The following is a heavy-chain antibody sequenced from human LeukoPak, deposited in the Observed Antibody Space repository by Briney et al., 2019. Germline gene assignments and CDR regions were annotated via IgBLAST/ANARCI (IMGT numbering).Heavy chain of an antibody. V-gene: IGHV3-21*04. D-gene: IGHD6-19*01. J-gene: IGHJ4*02. CDR1: GFTFSTYS. CDR2: ISSSGSSI. CDR3: AKSIAVAGGFDY. Sequence: GGSLRLSCAASGFTFSTYSMNWVRQAPGKGLEWVSSISSSGSSIYYADSVKGRFTISRDNANNSLYLQMDSLRAEDTAVYYCAKSIAVAGGFDYWGQGTLVTVSS.